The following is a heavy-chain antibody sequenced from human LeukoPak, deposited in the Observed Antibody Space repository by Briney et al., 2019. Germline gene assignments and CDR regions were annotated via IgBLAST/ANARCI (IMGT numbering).Heavy chain of an antibody. Sequence: SETLSLTCTVSGGSISSGGYYWSWIRQHPGKGLEWIGYIYYSGSTYYNPSLKSRVTISVDTSKSQFSLKLSSVTAADTAVYYCARASDSSGYYSGMDVWGQGTTVTVSS. CDR2: IYYSGST. CDR1: GGSISSGGYY. V-gene: IGHV4-31*03. CDR3: ARASDSSGYYSGMDV. D-gene: IGHD3-22*01. J-gene: IGHJ6*02.